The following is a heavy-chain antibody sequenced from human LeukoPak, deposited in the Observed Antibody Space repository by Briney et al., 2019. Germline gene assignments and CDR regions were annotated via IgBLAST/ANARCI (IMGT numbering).Heavy chain of an antibody. V-gene: IGHV4-30-2*01. CDR1: GGSISSGGYS. Sequence: SQTLSLTCAVSGGSISSGGYSWSWIRQPPGKGLEWIGYIYHSGSIYYNPSLKSRVTISVDRSKNQFSLKLSSVTAADTAVYYCAREDDYWGQGTLVTVSS. CDR3: AREDDY. J-gene: IGHJ4*02. CDR2: IYHSGSI.